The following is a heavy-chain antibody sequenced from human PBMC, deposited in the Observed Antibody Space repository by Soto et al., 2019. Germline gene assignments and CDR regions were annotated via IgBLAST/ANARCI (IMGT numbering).Heavy chain of an antibody. V-gene: IGHV3-74*01. CDR1: GVTCNNNW. J-gene: IGHJ4*02. CDR2: INYDGSIR. CDR3: VRMRSTGYATFDD. D-gene: IGHD6-13*01. Sequence: GGWLRLSLAACGVTCNNNWMHWVRPPPGKGLVWVARINYDGSIRTYADSVKGQFTISRDNAKRTLYLQMNSMTADDPAVYYCVRMRSTGYATFDDWGQGALVTAPQ.